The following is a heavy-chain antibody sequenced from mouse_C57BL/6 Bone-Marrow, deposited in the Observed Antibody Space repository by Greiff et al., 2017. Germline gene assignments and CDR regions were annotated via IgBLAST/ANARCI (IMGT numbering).Heavy chain of an antibody. CDR1: GYTFTSYD. J-gene: IGHJ1*01. V-gene: IGHV1-85*01. CDR3: ARLEFDGSSGYWYFDV. D-gene: IGHD1-1*01. Sequence: QVHVKQSGPELVKPGASVKLSCKASGYTFTSYDINWVKQRPGQGLEWIGWIYPRDGSTKYNEKFKGKATLTVDTSSSTAYMELHSLTSEDSAVYFCARLEFDGSSGYWYFDVWGAGTTVTVSS. CDR2: IYPRDGST.